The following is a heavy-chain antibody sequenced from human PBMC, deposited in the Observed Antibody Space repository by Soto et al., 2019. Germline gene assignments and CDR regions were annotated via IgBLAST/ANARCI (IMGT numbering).Heavy chain of an antibody. V-gene: IGHV3-21*01. CDR3: VKDEGIEAMDV. CDR1: GFTFSRNT. J-gene: IGHJ6*02. Sequence: GSLRLSCVTSGFTFSRNTMNWVRQAPGKGLEWVASITSSGSYVYYADSVKGRFSASRDNAKNSLSLQMDSLRPDDTAIYFCVKDEGIEAMDVWGQGTTVTVSS. CDR2: ITSSGSYV. D-gene: IGHD3-3*02.